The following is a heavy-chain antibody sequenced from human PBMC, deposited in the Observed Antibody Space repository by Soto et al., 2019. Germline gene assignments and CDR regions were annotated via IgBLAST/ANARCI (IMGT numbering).Heavy chain of an antibody. J-gene: IGHJ4*02. D-gene: IGHD2-21*01. CDR2: ISSSGSTI. V-gene: IGHV3-11*01. CDR1: GFTFSDYY. Sequence: PGVSLRLSCAASGFTFSDYYMSWIRQAPGKGLEWVSYISSSGSTIYYADSVKGRFTISRDNAKNSLYLQMNSLRAEDTAVYYCARDEHIVVANDAPDYWGQGTLVTVS. CDR3: ARDEHIVVANDAPDY.